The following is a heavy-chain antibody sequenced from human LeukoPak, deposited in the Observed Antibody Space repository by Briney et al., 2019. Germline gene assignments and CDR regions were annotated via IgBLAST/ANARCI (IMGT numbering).Heavy chain of an antibody. CDR3: TRDPASFMVRGVTVDGGYFDP. V-gene: IGHV6-1*01. CDR2: TYYRSKWYN. Sequence: SQTLSLTCAISGDSVSSNSAAWNWIRQSPSRGLEWLGRTYYRSKWYNDYAISVKSRININPDTSKNEFSLQLHSLTPEDTAVYCCTRDPASFMVRGVTVDGGYFDPWGQGTLVTVSS. CDR1: GDSVSSNSAA. D-gene: IGHD3-10*01. J-gene: IGHJ5*02.